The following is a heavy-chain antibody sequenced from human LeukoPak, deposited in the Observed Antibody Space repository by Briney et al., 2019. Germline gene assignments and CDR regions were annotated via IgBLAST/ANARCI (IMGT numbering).Heavy chain of an antibody. CDR1: GFTFSSYE. CDR2: ISSSGSTI. Sequence: GGSLRLSCAASGFTFSSYEMSWVRQAPGKGLEWVSDISSSGSTIYYADSLKGRFTISRDNAKKSLYLQLNSLRAEDTAVYYCARVAWGLLYNGAFDIWGQGTMVTVSS. D-gene: IGHD1-26*01. V-gene: IGHV3-48*03. J-gene: IGHJ3*02. CDR3: ARVAWGLLYNGAFDI.